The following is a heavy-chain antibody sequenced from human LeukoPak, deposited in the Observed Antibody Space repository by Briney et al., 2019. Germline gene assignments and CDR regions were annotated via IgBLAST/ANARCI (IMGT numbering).Heavy chain of an antibody. CDR3: ARGTIYSSSSNFGY. J-gene: IGHJ4*02. CDR1: GGSFSGYY. CDR2: INHSGST. Sequence: SGTLSLTCAVYGGSFSGYYWSWIRQPPGKGLEWIGEINHSGSTNYNPSLKSRVTISVDTSKNQFSLKLSSVTAADTAVYYCARGTIYSSSSNFGYWGQGTLVTVSS. D-gene: IGHD6-13*01. V-gene: IGHV4-34*01.